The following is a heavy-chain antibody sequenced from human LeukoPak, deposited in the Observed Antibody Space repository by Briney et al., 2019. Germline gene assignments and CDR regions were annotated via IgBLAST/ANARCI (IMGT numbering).Heavy chain of an antibody. CDR3: ARGDDFWSGTHDWFDP. D-gene: IGHD3-3*01. CDR2: IYYSGST. CDR1: GGSISSYY. J-gene: IGHJ5*02. V-gene: IGHV4-59*01. Sequence: SSETLSLTCTVSGGSISSYYWSWIRQPPGKGLEWIGYIYYSGSTNYNPSLKSRVTISVDTSKNQFSLKLSSVTAADTAVYYCARGDDFWSGTHDWFDPWGQGTLVTVSS.